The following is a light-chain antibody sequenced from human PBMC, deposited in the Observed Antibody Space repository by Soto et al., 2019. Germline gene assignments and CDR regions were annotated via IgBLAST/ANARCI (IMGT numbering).Light chain of an antibody. J-gene: IGKJ1*01. Sequence: ESVLTQSPGTLSLSPGERATLSCRASQSVSSSFLAWYQLKPGQAPRLLIYGASSRATGIAARFSGSGSGTDFTLTSSRLEPEDFAVYYCQQYDSSPWTFGQGTKVEIK. CDR2: GAS. CDR1: QSVSSSF. V-gene: IGKV3-20*01. CDR3: QQYDSSPWT.